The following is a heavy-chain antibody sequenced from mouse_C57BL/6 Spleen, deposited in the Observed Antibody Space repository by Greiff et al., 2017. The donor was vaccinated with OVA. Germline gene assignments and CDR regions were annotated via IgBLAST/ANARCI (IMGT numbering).Heavy chain of an antibody. CDR2: IDPSDSET. D-gene: IGHD2-1*01. CDR1: GYTFTSYW. CDR3: ARNGNYGFDY. Sequence: QVHVKQPGAELVRPGSSVKLSCKASGYTFTSYWMHWVKQRPIQGLEWIGNIDPSDSETHYNQKFKDKATLTVDKSSSTAYMQLSSLTSEDSAVYYCARNGNYGFDYWGQGTTLTVSS. V-gene: IGHV1-52*01. J-gene: IGHJ2*01.